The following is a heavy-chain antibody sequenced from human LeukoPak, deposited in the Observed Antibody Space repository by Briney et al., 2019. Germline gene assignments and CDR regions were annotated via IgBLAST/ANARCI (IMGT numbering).Heavy chain of an antibody. Sequence: GSLRLSCAASGLTFSSYAMSWVRQAPGKGLEWVSAISGSGGSTYYADSVKGRFTISRDNSKNTLYLQMNSLRAEDTAVYYCAKDLYYYGSGFDYYYMDVWGKGTTVTVSS. D-gene: IGHD3-10*01. CDR3: AKDLYYYGSGFDYYYMDV. V-gene: IGHV3-23*01. CDR1: GLTFSSYA. J-gene: IGHJ6*03. CDR2: ISGSGGST.